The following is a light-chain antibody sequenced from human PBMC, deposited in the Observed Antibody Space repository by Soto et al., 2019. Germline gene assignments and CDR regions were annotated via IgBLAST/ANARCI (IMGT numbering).Light chain of an antibody. V-gene: IGKV1-17*01. Sequence: DAHMTQSPSSLSASVGYRFTITCRASQGIRKDLGWFQQKPVKAPKCLXYAVSSLQSGVPSRFSGSGSGTEFTLTISSLQYEDFAVHYCQQFHNWHPITFGQGTRLEIK. CDR2: AVS. J-gene: IGKJ5*01. CDR3: QQFHNWHPIT. CDR1: QGIRKD.